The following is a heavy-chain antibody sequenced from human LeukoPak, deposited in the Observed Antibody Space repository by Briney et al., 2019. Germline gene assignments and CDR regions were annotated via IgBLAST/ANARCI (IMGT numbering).Heavy chain of an antibody. CDR3: AKNARVPRSPFDY. D-gene: IGHD2-2*01. CDR1: GYTFTGYY. V-gene: IGHV1-2*04. CDR2: INPNSGGT. Sequence: ASVKVSCKASGYTFTGYYMHWVRQAPGQGLEWMGWINPNSGGTNYAQKFQGWVTMTRDTSISTAYMELSRLRSDDTAVYYCAKNARVPRSPFDYWGQGTLVTVSS. J-gene: IGHJ4*02.